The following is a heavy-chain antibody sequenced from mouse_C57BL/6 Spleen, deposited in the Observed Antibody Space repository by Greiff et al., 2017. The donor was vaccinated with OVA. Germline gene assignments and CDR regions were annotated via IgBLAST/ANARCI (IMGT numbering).Heavy chain of an antibody. CDR1: GFTFSSYA. CDR3: AREYYGSSWFAD. D-gene: IGHD1-1*01. J-gene: IGHJ3*01. V-gene: IGHV5-4*01. Sequence: EVQVVESGGGLVKPGGSLKLSCAASGFTFSSYAMSWVRQTPEKRLEWVATISDGGSYTYYPDNVKGRFTISRDNAKNNLYLQMSHLKSEDTAMYYCAREYYGSSWFADWGQGTLVTVSA. CDR2: ISDGGSYT.